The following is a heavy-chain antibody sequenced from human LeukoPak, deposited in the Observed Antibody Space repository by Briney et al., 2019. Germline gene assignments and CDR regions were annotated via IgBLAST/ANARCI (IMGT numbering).Heavy chain of an antibody. Sequence: PSETLSLTCTVSGGSISSGGHYWSWIRQPAGKGLEYLGRIYSTGSTNYNPSLKSRVTISVDTSKNQFSLKLSFVTAADTAVYYCAREDTAMVTFDYWGQGTLVTVSS. V-gene: IGHV4-61*02. CDR1: GGSISSGGHY. J-gene: IGHJ4*02. D-gene: IGHD5-18*01. CDR2: IYSTGST. CDR3: AREDTAMVTFDY.